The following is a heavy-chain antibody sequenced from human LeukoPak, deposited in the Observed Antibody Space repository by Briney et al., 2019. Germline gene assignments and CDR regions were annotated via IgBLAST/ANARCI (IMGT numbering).Heavy chain of an antibody. CDR2: ISAYNSNT. Sequence: GASLKLSCKASGYTFTSYGISWVRQAPGQGLEWMGCISAYNSNTNYAQNLKGRVTITTDTSMSTAYMELRSLRSDDSAVYYCARTLAYGSGSYSGYYWGQGTMVTVSS. J-gene: IGHJ4*02. V-gene: IGHV1-18*04. CDR3: ARTLAYGSGSYSGYY. CDR1: GYTFTSYG. D-gene: IGHD3-10*01.